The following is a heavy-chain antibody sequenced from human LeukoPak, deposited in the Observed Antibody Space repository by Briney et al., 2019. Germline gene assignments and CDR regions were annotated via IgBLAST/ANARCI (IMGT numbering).Heavy chain of an antibody. CDR2: INPNSGGT. J-gene: IGHJ4*02. D-gene: IGHD3-16*02. V-gene: IGHV1-2*02. Sequence: GASVKVSCKASGYTFTGYYMHWVRQAPGQGLEWMGWINPNSGGTNYAQKFQGRVTMTRDTSISTAYMELSRLRSDDTAVYYCARVSAITFGGVIPQYYFDYWGQGTLVTVSS. CDR3: ARVSAITFGGVIPQYYFDY. CDR1: GYTFTGYY.